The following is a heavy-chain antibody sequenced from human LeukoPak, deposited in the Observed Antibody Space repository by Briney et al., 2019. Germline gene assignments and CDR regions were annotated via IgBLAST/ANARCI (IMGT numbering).Heavy chain of an antibody. CDR3: TTEHLDQDIVVVPAYQY. CDR2: IKSKTDGGTT. D-gene: IGHD2-2*01. V-gene: IGHV3-15*07. J-gene: IGHJ4*02. Sequence: PGGSLRLSCAASGFTFSSYSMNWVRQAPGKGLEWVGRIKSKTDGGTTDYAAPVKGRFTISRDDSKNTLYLQMNSLKAEDTAVYYCTTEHLDQDIVVVPAYQYWGQGTLVTVSA. CDR1: GFTFSSYS.